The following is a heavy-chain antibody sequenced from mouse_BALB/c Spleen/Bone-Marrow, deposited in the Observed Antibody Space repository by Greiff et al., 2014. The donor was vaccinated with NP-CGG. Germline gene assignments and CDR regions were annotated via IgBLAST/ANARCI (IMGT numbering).Heavy chain of an antibody. CDR3: ARLITTGGFAY. J-gene: IGHJ3*01. D-gene: IGHD2-4*01. Sequence: IGEILPGSGTTNYNEKFKGRATFTADTSSNTAYMQXXXLTSEDSAVYYCARLITTGGFAYWGQGTLVTVSA. V-gene: IGHV1-9*01. CDR2: ILPGSGTT.